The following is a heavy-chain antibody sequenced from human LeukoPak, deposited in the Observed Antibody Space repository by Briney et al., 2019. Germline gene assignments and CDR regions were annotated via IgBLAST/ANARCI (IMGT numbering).Heavy chain of an antibody. CDR1: GFTFSSYS. D-gene: IGHD3-10*01. Sequence: PGGSLRLSCAASGFTFSSYSMNWVRQAPGKGLEWVSGINWNGGSTGYADPVKGRFTISRDNAKNSLYLQMNSLRAEDTALYYCARSRDYYGSGSFDYWGQGTLVTVSS. J-gene: IGHJ4*02. CDR2: INWNGGST. CDR3: ARSRDYYGSGSFDY. V-gene: IGHV3-20*04.